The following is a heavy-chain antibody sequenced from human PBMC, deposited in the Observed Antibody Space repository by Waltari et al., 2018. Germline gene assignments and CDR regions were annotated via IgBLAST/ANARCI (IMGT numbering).Heavy chain of an antibody. CDR3: ARDHSSSSLGYYYYGMDV. Sequence: LVQSGAEVKKPGASVKVSCKASGYTFTSYAMHWVRQAPGQRLEWMGWINAGNGNTKYSQKFQGRVTITRDTSASTAYMELSSLRSEDTAVYYCARDHSSSSLGYYYYGMDVWGQGTTVTVSS. J-gene: IGHJ6*02. CDR2: INAGNGNT. CDR1: GYTFTSYA. V-gene: IGHV1-3*01. D-gene: IGHD6-6*01.